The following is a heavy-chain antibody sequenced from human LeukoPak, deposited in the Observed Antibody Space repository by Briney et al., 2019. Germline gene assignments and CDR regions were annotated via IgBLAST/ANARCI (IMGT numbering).Heavy chain of an antibody. J-gene: IGHJ3*02. V-gene: IGHV4-4*07. Sequence: SGTRSLACSVADGSISNYYGSWIRQPAGKGLEWIGRIYPSGSTNYKPSLKSRVTMSIDKSKNQFSLKLSSVTAAATAVYYCAREREGIVIVPPARGAFDIWGQGTMVTVSS. CDR1: DGSISNYY. CDR2: IYPSGST. D-gene: IGHD2-2*01. CDR3: AREREGIVIVPPARGAFDI.